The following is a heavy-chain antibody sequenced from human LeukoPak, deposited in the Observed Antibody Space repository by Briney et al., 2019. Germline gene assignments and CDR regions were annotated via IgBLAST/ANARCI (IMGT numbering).Heavy chain of an antibody. D-gene: IGHD3-16*01. CDR3: AREYEGAPGEV. V-gene: IGHV3-23*01. Sequence: VGSLRLSCAASGFTFSSYEMNWVRQAPGKGLEWVSAISGSGGSTYYADSVKGRFTISRDNSKNTLYLQMNSLRAEDTAVYYCAREYEGAPGEVWGKGTTVTVSS. CDR1: GFTFSSYE. J-gene: IGHJ6*04. CDR2: ISGSGGST.